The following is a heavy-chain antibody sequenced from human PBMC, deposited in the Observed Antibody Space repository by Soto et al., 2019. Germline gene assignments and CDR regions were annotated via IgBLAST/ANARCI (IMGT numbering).Heavy chain of an antibody. J-gene: IGHJ3*02. V-gene: IGHV1-2*04. CDR1: GYTFTGYY. D-gene: IGHD3-10*01. CDR3: AYSSVWFGESYVFDI. Sequence: ASVKVSCKASGYTFTGYYMHWVRQAPGQGLEWMGWINPNSGGTNYAQKFQGWVTMTRDTSISTAYMELSRLRSDDTAVYYCAYSSVWFGESYVFDIWGQGTMVTVSS. CDR2: INPNSGGT.